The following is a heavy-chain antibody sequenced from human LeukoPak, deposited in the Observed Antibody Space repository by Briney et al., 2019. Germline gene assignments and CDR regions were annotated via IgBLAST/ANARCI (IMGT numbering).Heavy chain of an antibody. CDR1: GYTFTSYG. CDR2: INPNSGGT. CDR3: ARDSGSYYRY. Sequence: EASVKVSCKASGYTFTSYGITWVRQAPGQGLEWMGWINPNSGGTNYAQKFQGRVTMTRDMSTSTVYMELSSLRSEDTAVYYCARDSGSYYRYWGQGTLVTVSS. V-gene: IGHV1-18*01. D-gene: IGHD1-26*01. J-gene: IGHJ4*02.